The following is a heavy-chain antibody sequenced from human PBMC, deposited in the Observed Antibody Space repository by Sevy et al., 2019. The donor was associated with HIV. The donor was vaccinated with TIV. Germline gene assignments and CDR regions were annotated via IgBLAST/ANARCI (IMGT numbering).Heavy chain of an antibody. Sequence: SETLSLTCAVYGGSFSGYYWSWIRQPPGKGLEWIGEINHSGSTNYIPSLKSRVTISVDTSKNQFSLKLSSVTAADTAVYYCARGLDIVVVPAAIPIRHWYFDLWGRGTLVTVSS. J-gene: IGHJ2*01. V-gene: IGHV4-34*01. CDR2: INHSGST. CDR3: ARGLDIVVVPAAIPIRHWYFDL. D-gene: IGHD2-2*02. CDR1: GGSFSGYY.